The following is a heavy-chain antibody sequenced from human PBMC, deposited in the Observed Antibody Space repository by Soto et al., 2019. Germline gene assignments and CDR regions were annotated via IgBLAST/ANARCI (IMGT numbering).Heavy chain of an antibody. Sequence: PSETLSLTCAVSGGSISTSNWWSWVRQAPGKGLEWVSAISYGGGTTYYADSVKGRFTISRDNSKNTLYLQMNSLRAEDTAVYYCAKNPGYYYDSTGYHFDYWGQGTLVTVSS. CDR2: ISYGGGTT. V-gene: IGHV3-23*01. CDR3: AKNPGYYYDSTGYHFDY. J-gene: IGHJ4*02. D-gene: IGHD3-22*01. CDR1: GGSISTSN.